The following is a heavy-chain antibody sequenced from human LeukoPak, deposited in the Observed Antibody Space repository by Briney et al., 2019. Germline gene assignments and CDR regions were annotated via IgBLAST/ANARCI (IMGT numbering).Heavy chain of an antibody. J-gene: IGHJ6*03. CDR2: IKQDGSEK. V-gene: IGHV3-7*01. CDR3: ARDPYSGGYGAYYYYMDV. D-gene: IGHD1-26*01. Sequence: GGSLRLSCAASGFTFSSYWMSWVRQAPGKGLEWVANIKQDGSEKYYVDSVKGRFTISRDNAKNSLYLQMDSLRAEDTAVYYCARDPYSGGYGAYYYYMDVWGKGTTVTVSS. CDR1: GFTFSSYW.